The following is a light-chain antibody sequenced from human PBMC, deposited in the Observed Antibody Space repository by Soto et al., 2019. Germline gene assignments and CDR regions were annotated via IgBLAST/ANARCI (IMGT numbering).Light chain of an antibody. V-gene: IGKV1D-13*01. J-gene: IGKJ5*01. CDR3: QQFNNYPVT. Sequence: SAVSASVGDSGTITCRASQGISSALAWYQQKPGKAPKLLIYDASSLERGVPSRFSGSGSGTDFTLTISSLQPEDFATYYCQQFNNYPVTFGQGTRLEIK. CDR2: DAS. CDR1: QGISSA.